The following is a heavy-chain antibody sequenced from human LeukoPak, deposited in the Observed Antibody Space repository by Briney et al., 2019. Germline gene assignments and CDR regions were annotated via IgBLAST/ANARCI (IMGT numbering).Heavy chain of an antibody. J-gene: IGHJ6*03. V-gene: IGHV4-38-2*02. CDR2: IYHSGST. CDR3: ARDLGGGYYYYYMDV. Sequence: PSETLSLTCTVSGYSISSGYYWGWIRQPPGKGLEWIGSIYHSGSTYYNPSLKSRVTISVDTSKNQFSLKLSSVTAADTAVYYCARDLGGGYYYYYMDVWGKGTTVTISS. D-gene: IGHD2-15*01. CDR1: GYSISSGYY.